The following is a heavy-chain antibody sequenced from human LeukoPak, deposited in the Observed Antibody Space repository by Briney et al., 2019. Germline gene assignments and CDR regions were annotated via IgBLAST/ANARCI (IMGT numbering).Heavy chain of an antibody. CDR2: IYSGGST. V-gene: IGHV3-66*01. Sequence: GGSLRLSCAASGFTVSSNYMSWVRQAPGKGLEWVSVIYSGGSTYYADSAKGRFTISRDNSKNTLYLQMNSLRAEDTAVYYCARDPQLLPDVAYCGGDCYPGGGAFDIWGQGTMVTVSS. D-gene: IGHD2-21*02. CDR1: GFTVSSNY. J-gene: IGHJ3*02. CDR3: ARDPQLLPDVAYCGGDCYPGGGAFDI.